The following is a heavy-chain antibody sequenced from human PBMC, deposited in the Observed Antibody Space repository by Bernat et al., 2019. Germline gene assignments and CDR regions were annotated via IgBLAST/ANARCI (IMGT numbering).Heavy chain of an antibody. V-gene: IGHV3-23*01. CDR1: GFTFSSYA. J-gene: IGHJ4*02. D-gene: IGHD6-19*01. CDR2: ISGSGGST. Sequence: EVQLLESGGGLVQPGGSLRLSCAASGFTFSSYAMSWVRQAPGKGLEWVSAISGSGGSTYYADSVKGRFTISRDNSKNTLYLQMNSLRAEDTAVYYCAREGAGYSSGWYSGDYFDYWGQGTLVTVSS. CDR3: AREGAGYSSGWYSGDYFDY.